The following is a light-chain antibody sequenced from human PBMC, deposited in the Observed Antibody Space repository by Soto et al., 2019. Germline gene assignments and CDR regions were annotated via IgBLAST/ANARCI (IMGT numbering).Light chain of an antibody. J-gene: IGKJ4*02. CDR2: TAS. CDR1: QGLSDW. CDR3: QQYDTYPLT. Sequence: DIQLTQSPSTLSASVGDRVTITCRASQGLSDWVAWYQQKPGTAPKLLIYTASSLEDGVPSRFSGSASGTEFTLTISSLQPDDFATYYCQQYDTYPLTFGRGTKVEIK. V-gene: IGKV1-5*03.